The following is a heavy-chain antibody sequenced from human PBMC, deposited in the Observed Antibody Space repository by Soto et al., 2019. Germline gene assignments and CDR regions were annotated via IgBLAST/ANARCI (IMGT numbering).Heavy chain of an antibody. V-gene: IGHV3-30*18. Sequence: QVQLVESGGGVVQPGRSLRLSCAASGFTFSSYGMHRVRQAPGKGLEWVAVISFDGTNKYSADSVRGRFTISRDNSKNTMYLRMNSLRDEDTAVYYCAKDVGVGELWVHWFDLWGQGTLVTVSS. J-gene: IGHJ5*02. CDR3: AKDVGVGELWVHWFDL. CDR1: GFTFSSYG. CDR2: ISFDGTNK. D-gene: IGHD3-10*01.